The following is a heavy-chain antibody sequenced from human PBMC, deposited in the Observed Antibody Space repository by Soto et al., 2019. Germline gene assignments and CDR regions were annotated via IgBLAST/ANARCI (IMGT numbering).Heavy chain of an antibody. D-gene: IGHD3-9*01. J-gene: IGHJ4*02. V-gene: IGHV1-18*01. CDR3: ARDSSDVLRYFDWSTSGY. Sequence: ASVKVSCKASGYTFTSYGISWLRQAPGQGLEWMGWISAYNGNTNYAQKLQGRVTMTTDTSTSTAYMELRSLRSDDTAVYYCARDSSDVLRYFDWSTSGYWGRG. CDR1: GYTFTSYG. CDR2: ISAYNGNT.